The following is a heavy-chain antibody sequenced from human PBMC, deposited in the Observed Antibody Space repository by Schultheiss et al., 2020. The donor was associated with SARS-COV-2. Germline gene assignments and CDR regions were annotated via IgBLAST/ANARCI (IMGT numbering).Heavy chain of an antibody. CDR1: GGTFSSYA. CDR3: ARSPPSARYSYGLFDY. D-gene: IGHD5-18*01. CDR2: IIPIFGTA. V-gene: IGHV1-69*01. Sequence: GGSLRLSCKASGGTFSSYAISWVRQAPGQGLEWMGGIIPIFGTANYAQKFQGRVTITADESTSTAYMELSSLRSEDTAVYYCARSPPSARYSYGLFDYWGQGTLVTVSS. J-gene: IGHJ4*02.